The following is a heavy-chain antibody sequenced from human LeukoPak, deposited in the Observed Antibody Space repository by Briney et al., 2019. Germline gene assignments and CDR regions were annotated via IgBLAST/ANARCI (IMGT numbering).Heavy chain of an antibody. J-gene: IGHJ4*02. D-gene: IGHD4-11*01. Sequence: SETLSLTCAVYGGSFSGYYWSWIRQPPGKGLEWIGEINHSGSTNYNPSLKSRVTISVDTSKNQFSLKLSSVTAADTAVYYCAREGTTVIAFDYWGQGTLVTVSS. CDR1: GGSFSGYY. V-gene: IGHV4-34*01. CDR2: INHSGST. CDR3: AREGTTVIAFDY.